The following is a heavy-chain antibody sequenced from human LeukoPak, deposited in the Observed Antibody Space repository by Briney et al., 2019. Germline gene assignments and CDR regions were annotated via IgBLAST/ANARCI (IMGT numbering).Heavy chain of an antibody. CDR1: GDSISSYY. J-gene: IGHJ5*02. CDR2: IYASGST. CDR3: ARKALPGNWFDP. Sequence: SETLSLTCTVSGDSISSYYWSWIRQPAGKGLEWIGRIYASGSTNYNPSLKSRVTMSLDTSKNQFSLNPSSVTAADTAVYYCARKALPGNWFDPWGQGTLVTVSS. V-gene: IGHV4-4*07.